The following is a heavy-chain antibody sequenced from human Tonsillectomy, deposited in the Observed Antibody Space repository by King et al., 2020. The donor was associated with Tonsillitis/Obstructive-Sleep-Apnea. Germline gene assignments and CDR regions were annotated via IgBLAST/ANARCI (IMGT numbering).Heavy chain of an antibody. J-gene: IGHJ4*02. Sequence: VQLVESGAEVKKPGASVKVSCKASGYTFTSYYMHWVRQAPGQGLEWMGIINPSDSGTNYAQKFQGRVTLTRDTSTSTVHMELSSLRSEDTAVYYCAGEAVAAACTILDYWGQGTLVTVSS. D-gene: IGHD6-13*01. CDR1: GYTFTSYY. CDR2: INPSDSGT. CDR3: AGEAVAAACTILDY. V-gene: IGHV1-46*01.